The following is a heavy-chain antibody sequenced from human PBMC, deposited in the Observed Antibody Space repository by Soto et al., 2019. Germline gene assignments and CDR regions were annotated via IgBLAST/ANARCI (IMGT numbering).Heavy chain of an antibody. Sequence: QVQLQESGPGLVKPSETLSLTCTVSGGSVSSYYWSWIRQPPGKGLEWIAYIHYSGTTIYNASLKSRATISVDTSKNQFSLKLSSVTAADTAVYYCARKYQFRQGGGMDVWGQGTTVTVSS. CDR1: GGSVSSYY. CDR2: IHYSGTT. J-gene: IGHJ6*02. CDR3: ARKYQFRQGGGMDV. V-gene: IGHV4-59*02. D-gene: IGHD2-2*01.